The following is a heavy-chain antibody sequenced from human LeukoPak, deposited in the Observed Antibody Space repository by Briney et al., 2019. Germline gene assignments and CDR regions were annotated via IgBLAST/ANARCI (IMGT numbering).Heavy chain of an antibody. CDR3: AKDPYGTRYFDY. J-gene: IGHJ4*02. D-gene: IGHD2-2*01. CDR1: GFTFSSYG. CDR2: IWYDGSNK. Sequence: PGGSLRLSCAASGFTFSSYGMHWVRQAPGKGLEWVAVIWYDGSNKYYADSVKGRFTISRDNSKNTVYLQMNSLRAEDTAVYYCAKDPYGTRYFDYWGQGTLVTVSS. V-gene: IGHV3-33*06.